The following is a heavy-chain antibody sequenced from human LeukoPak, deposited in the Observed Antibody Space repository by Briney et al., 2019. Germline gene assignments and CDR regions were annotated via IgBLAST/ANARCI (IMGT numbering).Heavy chain of an antibody. CDR2: INPNSGGT. D-gene: IGHD5-18*01. J-gene: IGHJ4*02. CDR3: ARSPTWIQLRFDY. CDR1: GYTFTGYY. V-gene: IGHV1-2*04. Sequence: ASVKVSCKASGYTFTGYYMHWVRQAPGQGLEWMGWINPNSGGTNYAQKFQGWVTMTRDTSISTAYMELSRLRSDDTAVYYCARSPTWIQLRFDYWGQGTLVTVSS.